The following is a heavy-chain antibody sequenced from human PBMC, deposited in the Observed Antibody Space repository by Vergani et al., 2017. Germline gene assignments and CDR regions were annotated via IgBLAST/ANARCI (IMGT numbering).Heavy chain of an antibody. D-gene: IGHD1-1*01. J-gene: IGHJ4*02. CDR2: IEWADDK. Sequence: QVTLKESGPALVRPTQTLTLTCTFSGFSLTTRAMRVSWVRQPPGKALEWLARIEWADDKFYNTSLTNRLSISKDTSRNQIVLTMTDMDPVDTATYYCARDDRGDFFDYWGQGTLVTVTS. V-gene: IGHV2-70*04. CDR3: ARDDRGDFFDY. CDR1: GFSLTTRAMR.